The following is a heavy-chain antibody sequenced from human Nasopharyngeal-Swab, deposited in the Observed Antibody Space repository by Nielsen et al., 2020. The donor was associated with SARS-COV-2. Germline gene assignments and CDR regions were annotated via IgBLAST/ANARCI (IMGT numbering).Heavy chain of an antibody. V-gene: IGHV3-23*01. D-gene: IGHD2-8*01. Sequence: GGSLRLSCAASGFTFSSYAMRWVRQAPGKGLEWVSGISGSGDTTKYADSVKGRFTISRDNDKNTLYLQMNSLRAEDTAVYYCAKRRSNDNYGMDVWGQGTTVTASS. CDR2: ISGSGDTT. CDR1: GFTFSSYA. CDR3: AKRRSNDNYGMDV. J-gene: IGHJ6*02.